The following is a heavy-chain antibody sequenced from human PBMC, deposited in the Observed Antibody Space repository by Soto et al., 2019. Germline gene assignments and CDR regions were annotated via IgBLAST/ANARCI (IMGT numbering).Heavy chain of an antibody. J-gene: IGHJ5*02. Sequence: QVQLQESGPGLVKPSQTLSLTCTVSGGSISSGGYYWSWIRQHPGKGLEWIGYIYYSGSTYYNPALKSRVTQSVDTSKNQFSRKRSSVPAADTAVYYCARDDRMGVHWFDPWGQGTLVTVSS. CDR1: GGSISSGGYY. V-gene: IGHV4-31*03. CDR2: IYYSGST. CDR3: ARDDRMGVHWFDP. D-gene: IGHD3-16*01.